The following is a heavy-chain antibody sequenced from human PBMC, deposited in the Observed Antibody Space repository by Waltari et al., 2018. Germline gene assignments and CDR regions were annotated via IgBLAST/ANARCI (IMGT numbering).Heavy chain of an antibody. J-gene: IGHJ4*02. D-gene: IGHD6-19*01. CDR1: GGSISSSSYY. CDR2: IYYSGST. CDR3: VRLTVADDTGNFDY. V-gene: IGHV4-39*01. Sequence: QLQLQESGPGLVKPSETLSLTCTVSGGSISSSSYYWGWIRQPPGKGLEWIGSIYYSGSTYYTPSLKSRGTISVDTSKNQFSLKLSSVTAADTAVYYCVRLTVADDTGNFDYWGQGTLVTISS.